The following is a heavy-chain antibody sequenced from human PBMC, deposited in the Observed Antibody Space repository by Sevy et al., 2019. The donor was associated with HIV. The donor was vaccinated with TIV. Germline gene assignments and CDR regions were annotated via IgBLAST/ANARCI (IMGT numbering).Heavy chain of an antibody. V-gene: IGHV3-74*01. Sequence: GGSLRLSCAASGFTFSSYWMHWVRQAPGKGLVWVSRIHSDGSSTSYADSVKGRFTISRDNAKNTLYLQMNSLRAEDTAVYYCAREWDDSNGYHFYFDYWGRGTLVTVFS. CDR3: AREWDDSNGYHFYFDY. D-gene: IGHD3-22*01. CDR2: IHSDGSST. CDR1: GFTFSSYW. J-gene: IGHJ4*02.